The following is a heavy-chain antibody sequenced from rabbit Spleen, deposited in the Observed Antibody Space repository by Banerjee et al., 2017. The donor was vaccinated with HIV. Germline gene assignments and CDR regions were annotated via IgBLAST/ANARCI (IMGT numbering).Heavy chain of an antibody. CDR1: GFSFSGGFY. J-gene: IGHJ3*01. Sequence: VESGGGLVKPGASLTLTCKASGFSFSGGFYMCWVRQAPGKGLEWIACIYAGSSGSTYYATWARGRFTISKTSSTTVTLQMTSLTVADTATYFCARDTGTSFSSYGMDLWGQGTLVTVS. CDR3: ARDTGTSFSSYGMDL. V-gene: IGHV1S40*01. CDR2: IYAGSSGST. D-gene: IGHD7-1*01.